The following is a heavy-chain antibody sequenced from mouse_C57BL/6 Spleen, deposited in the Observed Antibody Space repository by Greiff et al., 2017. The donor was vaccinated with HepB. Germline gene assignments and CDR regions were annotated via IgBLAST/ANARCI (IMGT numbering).Heavy chain of an antibody. V-gene: IGHV1-80*01. D-gene: IGHD1-1*01. Sequence: LVESGAELVKPGASVKISCKASGYAFSSYWMNWVKQRPGKGLEWIGQIYPGDGDTNYNGKFKGKATLTADKSSSTAYMQLSSLTSEDSAVYFCARERDGSTYFDYWGQGTTLTVSS. CDR2: IYPGDGDT. CDR1: GYAFSSYW. CDR3: ARERDGSTYFDY. J-gene: IGHJ2*01.